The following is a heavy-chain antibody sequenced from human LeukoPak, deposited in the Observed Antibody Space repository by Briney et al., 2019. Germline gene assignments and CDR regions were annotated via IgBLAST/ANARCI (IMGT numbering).Heavy chain of an antibody. CDR2: INHSGST. D-gene: IGHD2-15*01. CDR3: ARGRSGDDAFDI. CDR1: GGSFSGYY. J-gene: IGHJ3*02. V-gene: IGHV4-34*01. Sequence: PSETLSLTCAVYGGSFSGYYWSWIRQPPGKGLEWIGEINHSGSTNYNPSLKSRVTISVDTSKNQFSLKLSSVTAADTAVYYCARGRSGDDAFDIWGQGKMVNGSS.